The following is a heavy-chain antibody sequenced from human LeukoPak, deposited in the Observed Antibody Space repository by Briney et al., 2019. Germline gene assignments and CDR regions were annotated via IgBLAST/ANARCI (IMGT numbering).Heavy chain of an antibody. J-gene: IGHJ5*02. CDR1: GGSISSYY. V-gene: IGHV4-59*01. Sequence: SETLSLTCTVSGGSISSYYWSWIRQPPGKGLEWIGSVYYTGTTTYNPSLKSRVTISVDTSKDQFSLKLSSVTAADTAVYYCARGGSGTYYNWVGWFDPWGQGTLVTVSS. CDR3: ARGGSGTYYNWVGWFDP. CDR2: VYYTGTT. D-gene: IGHD3-10*01.